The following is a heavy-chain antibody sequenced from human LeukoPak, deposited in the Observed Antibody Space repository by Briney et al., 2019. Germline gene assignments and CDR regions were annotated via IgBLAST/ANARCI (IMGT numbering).Heavy chain of an antibody. D-gene: IGHD2-15*01. J-gene: IGHJ5*02. CDR1: GFTFSSYW. CDR2: IKQDGSEK. Sequence: GGSLRLSCAASGFTFSSYWMSWVRQAPGKGLEWVANIKQDGSEKYYVDSVKGRFTISRDNAKNSLYLQMNSLRAEDTAVYYCARGGAVAATHWFDPWGQGTLVTVSS. V-gene: IGHV3-7*01. CDR3: ARGGAVAATHWFDP.